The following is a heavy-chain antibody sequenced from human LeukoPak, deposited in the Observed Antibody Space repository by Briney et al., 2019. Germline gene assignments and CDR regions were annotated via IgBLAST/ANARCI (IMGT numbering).Heavy chain of an antibody. CDR3: AREDTAMVPVGFDP. CDR1: GGTFSSHA. D-gene: IGHD5-18*01. V-gene: IGHV1-69*13. J-gene: IGHJ5*02. CDR2: IIPIFGTA. Sequence: ASVKVSCKASGGTFSSHAISWVRQAPGQGLEWMGGIIPIFGTANYAQKFQGRVTITADESTSTAYMELSSLRSEDTAVYYCAREDTAMVPVGFDPWGQGTLVTVSS.